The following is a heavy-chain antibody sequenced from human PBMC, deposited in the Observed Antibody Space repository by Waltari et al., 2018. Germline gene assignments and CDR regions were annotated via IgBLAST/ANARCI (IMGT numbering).Heavy chain of an antibody. J-gene: IGHJ4*02. CDR3: ARDRWDYGGNSRFDY. CDR2: IIPILGIA. CDR1: GGTFSSYA. D-gene: IGHD4-17*01. Sequence: QVQLVQSGAEVKKPGSSVKVSCKASGGTFSSYAISWVRQAPGQGLEWMGRIIPILGIANNAQKFQGIVTITAGESTSTAYMELSSLRSEDTAVYYCARDRWDYGGNSRFDYWGQGTLVTVSS. V-gene: IGHV1-69*04.